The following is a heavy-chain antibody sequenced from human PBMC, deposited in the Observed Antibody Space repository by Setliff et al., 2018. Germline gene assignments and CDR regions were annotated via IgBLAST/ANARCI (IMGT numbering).Heavy chain of an antibody. J-gene: IGHJ2*01. D-gene: IGHD3-22*01. CDR1: GGSISGDS. CDR2: SSTSGCT. V-gene: IGHV4-4*08. Sequence: TSEILSLTCTVSGGSISGDSWSWIRQPPGKGLEWIGYSSTSGCTNCNPSLESRVTISVDTSKNQVSLKLTSVTVADTAVYYCARDVYLYDSSGYYYEMAQWYFDLWGRGTLVTVSS. CDR3: ARDVYLYDSSGYYYEMAQWYFDL.